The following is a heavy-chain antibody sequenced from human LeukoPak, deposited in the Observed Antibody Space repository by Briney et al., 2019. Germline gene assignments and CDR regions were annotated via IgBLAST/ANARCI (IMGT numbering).Heavy chain of an antibody. Sequence: SETLCLTCTVSGGSISSTSYCWGWIRQPPGKGLEWIGSIYYSGSTYYNPSLKSRVTISVDTSKNQFSPKLSSVTAADTAVYYCARVAGYRSSWYYFEYWGQGTLVTVSS. CDR1: GGSISSTSYC. V-gene: IGHV4-39*07. J-gene: IGHJ4*02. D-gene: IGHD6-13*01. CDR3: ARVAGYRSSWYYFEY. CDR2: IYYSGST.